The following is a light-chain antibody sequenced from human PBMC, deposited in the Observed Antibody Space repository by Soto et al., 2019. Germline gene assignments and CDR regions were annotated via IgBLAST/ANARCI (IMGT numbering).Light chain of an antibody. CDR2: GAY. J-gene: IGKJ4*01. V-gene: IGKV1-17*01. Sequence: DIQMTQSPSSLSASVGDRVTITCRASQGIRNDLGWYQQKPGKAPKRLIYGAYSLQSGVPSRFSGSGSGTDFTLTISSLQPEDSAAYYCQQSHSSPLTFGGGTKVDIK. CDR3: QQSHSSPLT. CDR1: QGIRND.